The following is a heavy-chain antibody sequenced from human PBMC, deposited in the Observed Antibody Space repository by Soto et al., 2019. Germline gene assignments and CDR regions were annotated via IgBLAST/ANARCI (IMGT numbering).Heavy chain of an antibody. J-gene: IGHJ3*01. CDR2: TCYRSKWFH. CDR1: GDSVSSDITS. Sequence: QGQLQQSGPGLVKPSQTLSLTCAISGDSVSSDITSWNWIRQSPSRGLEWLGRTCYRSKWFHDYAAFVKSRITINSDTSKNQFSLELNSMSHEATAVYYCARGNALDVWGQGTVVTVSS. D-gene: IGHD3-10*01. V-gene: IGHV6-1*01. CDR3: ARGNALDV.